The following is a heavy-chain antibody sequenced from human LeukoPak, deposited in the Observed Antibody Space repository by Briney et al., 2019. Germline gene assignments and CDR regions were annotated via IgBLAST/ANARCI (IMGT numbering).Heavy chain of an antibody. J-gene: IGHJ5*02. V-gene: IGHV5-51*01. D-gene: IGHD6-13*01. CDR1: GYSFTSYW. CDR2: IYPGDSDT. CDR3: ARIGSSSWYPNYNWFDP. Sequence: GESLKISCKGSGYSFTSYWIAWVRQMPGKGLEWMGIIYPGDSDTRYSPSFQGQVTISADKSISTAYLQWRSLKASDTAMYYCARIGSSSWYPNYNWFDPWGQGTLVTASS.